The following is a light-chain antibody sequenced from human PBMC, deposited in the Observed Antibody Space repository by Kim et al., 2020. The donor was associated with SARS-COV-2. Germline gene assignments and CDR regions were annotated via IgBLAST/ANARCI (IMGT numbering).Light chain of an antibody. CDR2: GAS. Sequence: SPGERATLSCRASQSVSSSYLAWYQQKPGQAPRLLIYGASSRATGIPDRFSGSGSGTDFTLTISRLEPEDFAVYYCQQYGSSQTYTFGQGTKLEI. V-gene: IGKV3-20*01. J-gene: IGKJ2*01. CDR1: QSVSSSY. CDR3: QQYGSSQTYT.